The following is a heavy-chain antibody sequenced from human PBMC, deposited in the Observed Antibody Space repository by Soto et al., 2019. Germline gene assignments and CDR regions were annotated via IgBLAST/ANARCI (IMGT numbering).Heavy chain of an antibody. Sequence: GGSLRLSCAASGFTFSDHYMDWVRQVPGKGLEWVSFIRSKGYGGTTEYAASLKGRFTISRDDSKRIAYLQMDSLKAEDTAVYYCSREGYNFLWGSYHYGMALWGQGTTVTVSS. J-gene: IGHJ6*02. CDR2: IRSKGYGGTT. CDR3: SREGYNFLWGSYHYGMAL. D-gene: IGHD3-16*01. V-gene: IGHV3-49*04. CDR1: GFTFSDHY.